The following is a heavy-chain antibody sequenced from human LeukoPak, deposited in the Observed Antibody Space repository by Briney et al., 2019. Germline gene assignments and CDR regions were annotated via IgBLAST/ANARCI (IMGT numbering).Heavy chain of an antibody. CDR2: INSDGSST. J-gene: IGHJ4*02. CDR3: ARVSPEGAYDY. V-gene: IGHV3-74*01. CDR1: GFTFSSYW. D-gene: IGHD4/OR15-4a*01. Sequence: PGGSLRLSCAASGFTFSSYWMHWVRQAPGKGLVWVSRINSDGSSTSYADSVKGRFTISRDNAQNTLHLQMNSLRAEDTAVYYCARVSPEGAYDYWGQGTLVTVSS.